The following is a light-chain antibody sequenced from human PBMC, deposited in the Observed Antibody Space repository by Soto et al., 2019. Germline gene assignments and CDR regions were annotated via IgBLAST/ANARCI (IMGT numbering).Light chain of an antibody. CDR3: ASYAGSNKV. Sequence: QSVLTQPASVSGSPGQSITISCTGTSSDVGLYDYVSWYQQHPGKAPQLMIYAVSNRPSGVSNRFSASKSGNTASLFISGLQAEDEADYYCASYAGSNKVFGTGTKVTVL. CDR2: AVS. CDR1: SSDVGLYDY. J-gene: IGLJ1*01. V-gene: IGLV2-14*01.